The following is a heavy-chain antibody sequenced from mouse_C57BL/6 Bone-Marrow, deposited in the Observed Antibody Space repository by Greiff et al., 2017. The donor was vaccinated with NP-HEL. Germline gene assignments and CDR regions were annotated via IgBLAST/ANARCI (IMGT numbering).Heavy chain of an antibody. V-gene: IGHV1-50*01. CDR2: IDPSDSYT. J-gene: IGHJ2*01. CDR1: GYTFTSYW. CDR3: APYYGSSYFDY. Sequence: QVQLKQPGAELVKPGASVKLSCKASGYTFTSYWMQWVKQRPGQGLEWIGEIDPSDSYTNYNQKFKGKATLTVDTSSSTAYMQLSSLTSEDSAVYYCAPYYGSSYFDYWGQGTTLTVSS. D-gene: IGHD1-1*01.